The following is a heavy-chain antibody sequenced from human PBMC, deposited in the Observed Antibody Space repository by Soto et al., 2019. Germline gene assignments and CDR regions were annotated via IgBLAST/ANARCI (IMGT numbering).Heavy chain of an antibody. D-gene: IGHD3-10*01. Sequence: QVQLVESGGGVVQPGRSLRLSCEASGFTFSSYGMHWVRQAPGKGLEWVAVIWYDGSNKYYADSVKGRFTISRDNSKNTLYLQMNSLRAEDTAVYYCARDPPITMVRGGYFDYWGQGTLVTVSS. CDR3: ARDPPITMVRGGYFDY. CDR2: IWYDGSNK. J-gene: IGHJ4*02. V-gene: IGHV3-33*01. CDR1: GFTFSSYG.